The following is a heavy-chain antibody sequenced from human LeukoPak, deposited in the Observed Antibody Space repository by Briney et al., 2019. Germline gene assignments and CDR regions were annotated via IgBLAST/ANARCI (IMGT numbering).Heavy chain of an antibody. D-gene: IGHD3-10*01. CDR2: IYYSGST. V-gene: IGHV4-39*07. Sequence: SETLSLTCTVSGGSISSSGYYWGWIRQPPGKGLEWIRSIYYSGSTYYNPSLKSRVTVSVDTSKNQFSLKLSSVTAADTAVYYCARVMVRGVTIYYFDYWGQGTLVTVSS. J-gene: IGHJ4*02. CDR1: GGSISSSGYY. CDR3: ARVMVRGVTIYYFDY.